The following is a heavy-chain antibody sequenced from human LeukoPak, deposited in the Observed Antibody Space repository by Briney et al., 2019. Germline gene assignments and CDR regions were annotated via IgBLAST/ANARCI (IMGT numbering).Heavy chain of an antibody. D-gene: IGHD3-16*01. Sequence: GGSLRLSCAASGFTFSNYAMSWVRQAPGKGLEWVSAISGSAVTTYYGDSVKGRFTISRDNSKNTLYLQMNSLRAEDTAVYYCAKAFRGLREYYYYMDVWGKGTTVTVSS. CDR1: GFTFSNYA. CDR3: AKAFRGLREYYYYMDV. V-gene: IGHV3-23*01. CDR2: ISGSAVTT. J-gene: IGHJ6*03.